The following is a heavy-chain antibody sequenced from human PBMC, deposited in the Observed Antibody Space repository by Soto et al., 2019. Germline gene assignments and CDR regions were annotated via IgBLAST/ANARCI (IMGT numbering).Heavy chain of an antibody. CDR3: ARSLQVGYCSGGSCYSGANAFDI. CDR1: GYTFTSYG. CDR2: ISAYNGNT. V-gene: IGHV1-18*01. J-gene: IGHJ3*02. Sequence: ASVKVSWKASGYTFTSYGISWGRQAPGQRLEGMGWISAYNGNTNYAQKLQGRVTMTTDTSTSTAYMELRSLRSDDTAVYYCARSLQVGYCSGGSCYSGANAFDIWGQGTMVTVSS. D-gene: IGHD2-15*01.